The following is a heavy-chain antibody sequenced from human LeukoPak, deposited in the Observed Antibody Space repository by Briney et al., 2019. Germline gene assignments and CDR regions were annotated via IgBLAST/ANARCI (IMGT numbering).Heavy chain of an antibody. D-gene: IGHD6-13*01. J-gene: IGHJ4*02. CDR2: ISGSGGST. Sequence: GGSLRLSCAASGFTFSSYAMSWVRQAPGKGLGWVSAISGSGGSTYYADSVKGRFTISRDNSKNTLYLQMNSLRAEDTAVYYCTTDDGSSWYPGYWGQGTLVTVSS. V-gene: IGHV3-23*01. CDR3: TTDDGSSWYPGY. CDR1: GFTFSSYA.